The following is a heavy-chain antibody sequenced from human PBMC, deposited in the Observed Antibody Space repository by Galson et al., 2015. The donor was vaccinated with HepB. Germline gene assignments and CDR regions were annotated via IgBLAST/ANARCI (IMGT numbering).Heavy chain of an antibody. J-gene: IGHJ4*02. CDR2: IVVGSGNT. D-gene: IGHD1-26*01. CDR3: AADAPLRESEIVGATLANY. V-gene: IGHV1-58*01. CDR1: GFTFTSSA. Sequence: SVKVSCKASGFTFTSSAVQWVRQARGQRLEWIGWIVVGSGNTNYAQKFRERVTITRDMSTSTAYMELSSLRSEDTAVYYCAADAPLRESEIVGATLANYWGQGTLVTVSS.